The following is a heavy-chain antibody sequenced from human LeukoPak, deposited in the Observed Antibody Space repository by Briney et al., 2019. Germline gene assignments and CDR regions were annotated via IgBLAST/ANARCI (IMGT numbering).Heavy chain of an antibody. V-gene: IGHV1-46*01. D-gene: IGHD2-2*01. CDR3: ARVGPAASFDY. CDR2: INPSGGST. Sequence: GASVKVSCKASGYTFTSYYMHWARQAPGQGLEWMGVINPSGGSTSYAQKFQGRVTMTRDMSTSTVYMELSSLRSEDTAVYYCARVGPAASFDYWGQGPLVTVSS. CDR1: GYTFTSYY. J-gene: IGHJ4*02.